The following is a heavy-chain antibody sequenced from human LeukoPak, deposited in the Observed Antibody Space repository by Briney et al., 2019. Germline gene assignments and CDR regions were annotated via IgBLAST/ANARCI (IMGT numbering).Heavy chain of an antibody. J-gene: IGHJ6*03. CDR2: FDPEDGET. Sequence: ASVKVSCKVSGYTLTELSMHWVRQAPGKGLEWMGGFDPEDGETIYAQKFQGRVTMTEDTSTDTAYMELSSLRSEDTAVHYCATGPFGYDSSGYYHYYMDVWGKGTTVTVSS. V-gene: IGHV1-24*01. CDR1: GYTLTELS. D-gene: IGHD3-22*01. CDR3: ATGPFGYDSSGYYHYYMDV.